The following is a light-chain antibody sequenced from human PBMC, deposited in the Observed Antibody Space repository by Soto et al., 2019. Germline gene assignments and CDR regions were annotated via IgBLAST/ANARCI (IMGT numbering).Light chain of an antibody. CDR2: AAS. CDR1: QSISNY. J-gene: IGKJ1*01. V-gene: IGKV1-39*01. CDR3: QRGYNTPPWT. Sequence: DIQMTQSPSSLSASVGDRVTITCRASQSISNYLNWYQQKPGKAPKLLIYAASTLESGVPSRFSSTGSGTEFTLAISSLQPEDFATYYCQRGYNTPPWTFGQGTKVDIK.